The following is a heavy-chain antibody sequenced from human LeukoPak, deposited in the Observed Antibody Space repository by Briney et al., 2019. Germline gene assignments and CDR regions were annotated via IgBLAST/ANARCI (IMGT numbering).Heavy chain of an antibody. CDR3: AGDRGYSYIDY. J-gene: IGHJ4*02. D-gene: IGHD5-18*01. CDR2: ISYDGSAK. CDR1: GFPFTNYP. V-gene: IGHV3-30*04. Sequence: TGGSLRLSCAASGFPFTNYPMYWVRQAPGKGLEWVATISYDGSAKYYADSLKGRFTISRDDSKNTLYLQMNSLRVEDTAVYYCAGDRGYSYIDYWGQGTLVTVSP.